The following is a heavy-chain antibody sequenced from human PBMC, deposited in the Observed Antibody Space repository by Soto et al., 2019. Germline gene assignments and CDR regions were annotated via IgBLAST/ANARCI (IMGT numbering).Heavy chain of an antibody. D-gene: IGHD3-16*02. CDR3: ASAIYDYIWGSYRPPLYYFDT. J-gene: IGHJ4*02. CDR1: GGSISSSSYY. Sequence: PSETLSLTCTVSGGSISSSSYYWGWIRQPPGKGLEWIGSIYYSGRTYYNPSLKSRVTISVDTSKNQFSLKLSSVTAADTAVYSCASAIYDYIWGSYRPPLYYFDTWGQGTLVSVSS. V-gene: IGHV4-39*01. CDR2: IYYSGRT.